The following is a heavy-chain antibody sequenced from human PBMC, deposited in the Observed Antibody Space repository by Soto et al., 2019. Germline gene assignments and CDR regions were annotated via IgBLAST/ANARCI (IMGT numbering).Heavy chain of an antibody. CDR3: AREFRYCSGGSCPYGMDV. J-gene: IGHJ6*02. Sequence: SVKVSCKASGGTFSSYAISWVRQAPGQGLEWMGGIIPIFGTANYAQKFQGRVTITADKSTSTAYMELSSLRSEDTAVYYCAREFRYCSGGSCPYGMDVWGQGTTVTVSS. V-gene: IGHV1-69*06. CDR1: GGTFSSYA. CDR2: IIPIFGTA. D-gene: IGHD2-15*01.